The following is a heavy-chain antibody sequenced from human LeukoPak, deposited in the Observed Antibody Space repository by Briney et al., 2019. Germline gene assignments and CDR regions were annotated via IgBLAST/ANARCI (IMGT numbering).Heavy chain of an antibody. CDR2: IYPGDSDT. CDR1: GYSFTSYW. Sequence: KPGESLRISCKVSGYSFTSYWINWLRQMPGKGLEWMGIIYPGDSDTRYCPSFQCQVPISADKSISTAYLQWSSLKASDTAMYYCARPRQYGSGSYVFDYWGQGTLVTVSS. J-gene: IGHJ4*02. V-gene: IGHV5-51*01. CDR3: ARPRQYGSGSYVFDY. D-gene: IGHD3-10*01.